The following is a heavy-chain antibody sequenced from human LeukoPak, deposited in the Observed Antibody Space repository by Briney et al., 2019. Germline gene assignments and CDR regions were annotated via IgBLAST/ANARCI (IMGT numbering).Heavy chain of an antibody. V-gene: IGHV4-30-4*01. Sequence: SETLSLTCTVSGGSISSGDYYWSWIRQPPGKGLEWIGYIYYSGSTYYNPSLKGRVTISVDTSKNQFSLKLSSVTAADTAVYYCARGGEYYYDSSGSYIQHWGQGTLVTVSS. CDR1: GGSISSGDYY. J-gene: IGHJ1*01. CDR2: IYYSGST. CDR3: ARGGEYYYDSSGSYIQH. D-gene: IGHD3-22*01.